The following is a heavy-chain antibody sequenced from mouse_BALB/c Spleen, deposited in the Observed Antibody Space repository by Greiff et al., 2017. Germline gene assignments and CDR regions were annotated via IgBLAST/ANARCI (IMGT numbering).Heavy chain of an antibody. CDR2: IDPETGGT. Sequence: VQVVESGAELVRPGASVTLSCKASGYTFTDYEMHWVKQTPVHGLEWIGAIDPETGGTAYNQKFKGKATLTADKSSSTAYMELRSLTSEDSAVYYCTYGYDSWFAYWGQGTLVTVSA. J-gene: IGHJ3*01. D-gene: IGHD2-2*01. CDR1: GYTFTDYE. CDR3: TYGYDSWFAY. V-gene: IGHV1-15*01.